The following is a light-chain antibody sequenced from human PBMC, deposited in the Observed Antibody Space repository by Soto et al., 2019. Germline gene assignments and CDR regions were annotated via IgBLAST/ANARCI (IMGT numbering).Light chain of an antibody. CDR2: GAS. V-gene: IGKV3-20*01. J-gene: IGKJ1*01. CDR1: QSVSSSY. Sequence: IVFTQSPGTLSFSPGGKATPSLRASQSVSSSYLAWYQQKPGQAPRLLIYGASSRATGIPDRFSGSGSGTDFTLTISRLEPEDFAVYYCQQYGSAPRTFGQGTKVDIK. CDR3: QQYGSAPRT.